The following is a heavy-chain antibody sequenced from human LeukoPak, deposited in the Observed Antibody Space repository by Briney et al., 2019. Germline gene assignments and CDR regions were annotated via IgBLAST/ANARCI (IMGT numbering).Heavy chain of an antibody. D-gene: IGHD3-22*01. J-gene: IGHJ4*02. Sequence: PGGSLRLSCAASGFTFSSYEMNWVRQAPGKGLEWVSGITGSGVTTYYADSVKGRFSFSRDNSKNTLYLQMSSLRAEDTAVYYCAKGHDYELDYWGQGTLVTVSS. CDR1: GFTFSSYE. CDR2: ITGSGVTT. V-gene: IGHV3-23*01. CDR3: AKGHDYELDY.